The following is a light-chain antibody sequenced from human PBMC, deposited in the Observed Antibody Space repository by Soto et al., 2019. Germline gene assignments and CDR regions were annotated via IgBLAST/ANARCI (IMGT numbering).Light chain of an antibody. V-gene: IGKV1-33*01. CDR1: QSISSF. CDR3: QQYDNLPIT. J-gene: IGKJ5*01. Sequence: DIQITHAPSSLSASVVDRVTITFRASQSISSFLNWYQQMPGKAPKLLIYDASNLETGVPSRFSGSGSGTDFTFTISNLQPEDIATYYCQQYDNLPITFGQGTQLEIK. CDR2: DAS.